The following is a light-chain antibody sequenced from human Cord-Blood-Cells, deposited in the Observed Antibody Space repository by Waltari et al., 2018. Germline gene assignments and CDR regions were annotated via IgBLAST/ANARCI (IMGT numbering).Light chain of an antibody. Sequence: EIVLPQSPPPLSVSPGDRATRSCRASQSVSSNLAWYQQKPGQAPRLLIYGASTRATGIPARFSGSGSGTEFTLTISSLQSEDFAVYYCQQYNNWPMYTFGQGTKLEIK. CDR2: GAS. V-gene: IGKV3-15*01. J-gene: IGKJ2*01. CDR1: QSVSSN. CDR3: QQYNNWPMYT.